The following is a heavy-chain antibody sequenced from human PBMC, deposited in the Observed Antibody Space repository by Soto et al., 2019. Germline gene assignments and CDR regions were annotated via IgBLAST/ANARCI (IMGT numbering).Heavy chain of an antibody. CDR2: ISGSGGST. CDR3: AKDPQSGWYDFGY. V-gene: IGHV3-23*01. CDR1: GFTFSNYA. D-gene: IGHD6-19*01. Sequence: LRLSCAASGFTFSNYALAWVRQAPGKGLEWVSGISGSGGSTFYPDSVKGRFTISRDNSKSTLYLQMNSLRAEDTAVYYCAKDPQSGWYDFGYWGQGTLVTVSS. J-gene: IGHJ4*02.